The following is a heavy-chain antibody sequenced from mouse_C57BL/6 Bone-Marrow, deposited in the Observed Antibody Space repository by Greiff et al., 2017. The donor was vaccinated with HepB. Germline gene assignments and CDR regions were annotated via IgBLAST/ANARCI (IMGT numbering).Heavy chain of an antibody. J-gene: IGHJ2*01. CDR2: ISDGGSYT. Sequence: EVQLVESGGGLVKPGGSLKLSCAASGFTFSSYAMSWVRQTPEKRLEWVATISDGGSYTYYPDNVKGRFTISRDNAKNNLYLQMSHLKSEDTAMYYCARDWDVLDYWGQGTTLTVSS. CDR1: GFTFSSYA. V-gene: IGHV5-4*01. D-gene: IGHD4-1*01. CDR3: ARDWDVLDY.